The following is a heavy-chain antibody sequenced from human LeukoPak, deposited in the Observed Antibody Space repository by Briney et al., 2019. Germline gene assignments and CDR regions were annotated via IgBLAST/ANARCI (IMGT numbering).Heavy chain of an antibody. CDR3: ARTNGLKSPIRN. CDR1: GGSISSYY. V-gene: IGHV4-59*01. D-gene: IGHD3/OR15-3a*01. J-gene: IGHJ4*02. CDR2: IYYSGST. Sequence: SETLSLTCTVSGGSISSYYWSWIRQPPGKGLGWIGYIYYSGSTNYNPSLKSRVTISVDTSKNQFSLKLSSVTAADTAVYYCARTNGLKSPIRNWGQGTLVTVSS.